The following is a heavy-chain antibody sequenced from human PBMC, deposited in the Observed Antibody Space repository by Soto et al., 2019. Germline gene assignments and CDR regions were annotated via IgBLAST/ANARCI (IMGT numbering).Heavy chain of an antibody. J-gene: IGHJ6*03. CDR2: IYYSGST. V-gene: IGHV4-59*08. CDR1: GGSISSYY. CDR3: ARQGGYFSGGSCYSGYYYYYYMDV. Sequence: ETLSLTCTVSGGSISSYYWSWIRQPPGKGLEWIGYIYYSGSTNYNPSLKSRVTISVDTSKNQFSLKLSSVTAADTAVYYCARQGGYFSGGSCYSGYYYYYYMDVWGKGTTVTVSS. D-gene: IGHD2-15*01.